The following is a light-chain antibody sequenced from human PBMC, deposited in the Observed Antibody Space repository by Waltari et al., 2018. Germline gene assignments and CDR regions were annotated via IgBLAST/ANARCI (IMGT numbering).Light chain of an antibody. Sequence: DIQMTQSPSSLSASVGDRVNITCRTSQSLSRYVNWYQQKAGKAPKVVIYAASNLQSGVPSRFGGSGSGTVFTLTISSLQPEDFATYYCQQSYSVPYTFGQGTKLAIK. CDR2: AAS. CDR1: QSLSRY. J-gene: IGKJ2*01. CDR3: QQSYSVPYT. V-gene: IGKV1-39*01.